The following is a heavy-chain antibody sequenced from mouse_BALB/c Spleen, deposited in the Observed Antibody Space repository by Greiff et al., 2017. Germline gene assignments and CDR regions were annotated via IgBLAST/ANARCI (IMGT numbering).Heavy chain of an antibody. D-gene: IGHD2-1*01. CDR1: GFTFSNYW. J-gene: IGHJ2*01. Sequence: EVKLMESGGGLVQPGGSMKLSCVASGFTFSNYWMNWVRQSPEKGLEWVAEIRLKSNNYATHYAESVKGRFTISRDDSKSSVYLQMNNLRAEDTGIYYCTRHYGNSFHYFDYWGQGTTLTVSS. V-gene: IGHV6-6*02. CDR2: IRLKSNNYAT. CDR3: TRHYGNSFHYFDY.